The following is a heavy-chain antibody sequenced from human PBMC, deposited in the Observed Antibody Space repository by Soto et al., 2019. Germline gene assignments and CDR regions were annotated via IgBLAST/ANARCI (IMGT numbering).Heavy chain of an antibody. CDR1: GYSFTTYS. Sequence: QVQLVQSGGEVKKPGASVKVSCKTSGYSFTTYSISWVRQAPGQGLEWMGWISAYNGNTNYAQKLQDRVTMTTDTSTSTAYMELRSLRSDDTAVYYCAREGPAPYYYYGMDVWGQGSAVIVSS. V-gene: IGHV1-18*01. CDR2: ISAYNGNT. J-gene: IGHJ6*02. CDR3: AREGPAPYYYYGMDV.